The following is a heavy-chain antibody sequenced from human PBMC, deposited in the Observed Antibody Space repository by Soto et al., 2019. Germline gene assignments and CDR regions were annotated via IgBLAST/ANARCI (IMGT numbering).Heavy chain of an antibody. D-gene: IGHD3-3*01. Sequence: PSETLSLTCTVSDCSISVVYYYWTWISHPPGNGLDCIGSIYYSGSTYYNPSLKIRVTISVDTSKNQFSLKLSSVTAADTAVYYCARQITIFGVVSTGTAIYDYWGQGTLVTVSS. CDR3: ARQITIFGVVSTGTAIYDY. CDR2: IYYSGST. V-gene: IGHV4-39*01. J-gene: IGHJ4*02. CDR1: DCSISVVYYY.